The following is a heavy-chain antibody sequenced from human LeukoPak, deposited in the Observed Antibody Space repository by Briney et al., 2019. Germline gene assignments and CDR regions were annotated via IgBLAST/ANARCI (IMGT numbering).Heavy chain of an antibody. CDR2: ISGSGGST. J-gene: IGHJ4*02. D-gene: IGHD2-2*01. CDR3: AKGYCGSTSCYCDY. V-gene: IGHV3-23*01. CDR1: GFTFSIYA. Sequence: GGSLRLSCAASGFTFSIYAMSWVRQAPGKGLEWVSAISGSGGSTYYADSVKGRFTISRDNSKNTLYLQMNSLRAEDTAVYYCAKGYCGSTSCYCDYWGQGTLVTVSS.